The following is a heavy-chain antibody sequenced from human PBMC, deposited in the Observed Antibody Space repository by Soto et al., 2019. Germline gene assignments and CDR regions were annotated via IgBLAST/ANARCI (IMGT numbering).Heavy chain of an antibody. J-gene: IGHJ6*02. V-gene: IGHV1-69*06. D-gene: IGHD6-6*01. Sequence: ASVKVSCKASGGTFSSYAISWVRQAPGQGLEWMGGIIPIFGTANYAQKFQGRVTITADKSTSTAYMELSSLRSEDTAVYYCASSPEYSRHDKRRYGMDVWGQRTTVTVSS. CDR2: IIPIFGTA. CDR3: ASSPEYSRHDKRRYGMDV. CDR1: GGTFSSYA.